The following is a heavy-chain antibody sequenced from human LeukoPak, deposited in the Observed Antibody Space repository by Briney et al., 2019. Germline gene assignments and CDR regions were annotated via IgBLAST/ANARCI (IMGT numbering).Heavy chain of an antibody. D-gene: IGHD3-10*01. CDR3: ARGVRSRNWFDP. CDR2: IYYSGST. Sequence: SETLSLTCTVSGGSISSSIYYWGWIRQPPGKGLEWIGSIYYSGSTYYNPSLKSRVTIPVDRSKNQFSLKLSSVTAADTAVYYCARGVRSRNWFDPWGQGTLVTVSS. CDR1: GGSISSSIYY. J-gene: IGHJ5*02. V-gene: IGHV4-39*07.